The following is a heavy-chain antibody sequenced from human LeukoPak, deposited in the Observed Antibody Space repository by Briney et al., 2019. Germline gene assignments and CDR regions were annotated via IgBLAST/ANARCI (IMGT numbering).Heavy chain of an antibody. CDR3: ARMYSSGRPDY. D-gene: IGHD6-19*01. Sequence: GASVKVSCKASGYTFTGYYMHWVRQAPGQGLEWMGWINPNSGGTSYAQKSQGRVTMTRDTSISTAYMELSSLRSEDTAVYYCARMYSSGRPDYWGQGTLVTVSS. CDR2: INPNSGGT. V-gene: IGHV1-2*02. CDR1: GYTFTGYY. J-gene: IGHJ4*02.